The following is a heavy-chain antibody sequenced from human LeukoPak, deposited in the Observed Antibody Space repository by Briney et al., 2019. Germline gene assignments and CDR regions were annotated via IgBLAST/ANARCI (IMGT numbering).Heavy chain of an antibody. CDR3: ASHYYDSSGYYIWDIPYYFDY. V-gene: IGHV4-59*08. Sequence: SETLSLTCTVSGGSISSYYWSWIRQPPGKGLEWIGYIHYSGGTNYNPSLKSRVTISVDTSKNQFSLKLSSVTAADTAVYYCASHYYDSSGYYIWDIPYYFDYWGQGTLVTVSS. CDR2: IHYSGGT. CDR1: GGSISSYY. J-gene: IGHJ4*02. D-gene: IGHD3-22*01.